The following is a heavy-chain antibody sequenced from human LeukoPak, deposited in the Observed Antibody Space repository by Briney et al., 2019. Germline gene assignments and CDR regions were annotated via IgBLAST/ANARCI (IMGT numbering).Heavy chain of an antibody. D-gene: IGHD2-8*01. CDR1: GFTVSSNY. CDR3: AREPDCTNGVCYGDY. J-gene: IGHJ4*02. V-gene: IGHV3-66*02. CDR2: IYSGGST. Sequence: GGSLRLSCAASGFTVSSNYMSWVRQAPGKGLEWVPVIYSGGSTYYADSVKGRFTISRDNSKNTLYLQMNSLRAEDTAVYYCAREPDCTNGVCYGDYWGQGTLVTVSS.